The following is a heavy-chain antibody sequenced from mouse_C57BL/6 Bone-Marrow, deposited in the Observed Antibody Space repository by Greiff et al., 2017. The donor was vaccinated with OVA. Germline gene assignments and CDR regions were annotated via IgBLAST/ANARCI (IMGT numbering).Heavy chain of an antibody. CDR2: IYPSDSET. CDR3: ARSFITMVGYYFDY. CDR1: GYTFTSYW. Sequence: QVQLQQPGAELVRPGSSVKLSCKASGYTFTSYWMDWVKQRPGQGLEWIGNIYPSDSETHYNQKFKDKATLTVDKSSSTAYMQLSSLTSEDSAVYYCARSFITMVGYYFDYWGQGTTLTVSS. J-gene: IGHJ2*01. D-gene: IGHD1-1*02. V-gene: IGHV1-61*01.